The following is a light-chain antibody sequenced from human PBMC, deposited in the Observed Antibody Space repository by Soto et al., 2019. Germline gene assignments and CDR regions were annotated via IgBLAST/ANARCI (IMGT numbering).Light chain of an antibody. V-gene: IGLV2-14*03. CDR3: SSYTGSSTCV. CDR2: DVT. Sequence: QSVLTQPPSVSGSPGQSITISCPGNSSDIGGYNYVSWYQQHPGKAPKLMISDVTNRPSGASNRFSGSKSANTASLIISGLQAEDEAEYYCSSYTGSSTCVFGAGTKVTVL. CDR1: SSDIGGYNY. J-gene: IGLJ1*01.